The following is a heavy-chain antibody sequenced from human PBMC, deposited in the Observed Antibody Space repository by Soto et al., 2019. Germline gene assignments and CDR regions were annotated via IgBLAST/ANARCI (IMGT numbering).Heavy chain of an antibody. D-gene: IGHD5-12*01. CDR3: AREVATTTYFDY. CDR1: GGSISSGDYY. J-gene: IGHJ4*02. CDR2: IYYSGIT. V-gene: IGHV4-30-4*01. Sequence: SETLSLTCTVSGGSISSGDYYWSGIRQPPGKGLEWIGYIYYSGITYYNPSLKSRVTISVDTSKNQFSLKLSSVTAADTAVYYCAREVATTTYFDYWGQGTLATVSS.